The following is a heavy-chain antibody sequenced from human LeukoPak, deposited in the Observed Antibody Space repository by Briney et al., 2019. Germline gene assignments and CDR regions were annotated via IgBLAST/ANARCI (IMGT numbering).Heavy chain of an antibody. Sequence: GGSLRLSCAASGFTVSSNYMSWVRQAPGKGLEWVSVIYSGGSTYYADSVKGRFTISRDNSKNTLYLQMNSLRAEDTAVYYCAKDLFSVDTAMVDYWGQGTLVTVSS. CDR3: AKDLFSVDTAMVDY. D-gene: IGHD5-18*01. CDR2: IYSGGST. V-gene: IGHV3-53*01. CDR1: GFTVSSNY. J-gene: IGHJ4*02.